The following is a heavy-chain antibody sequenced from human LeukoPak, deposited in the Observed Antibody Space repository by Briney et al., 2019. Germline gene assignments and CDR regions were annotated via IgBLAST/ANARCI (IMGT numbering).Heavy chain of an antibody. CDR1: GYTFTSYY. CDR2: INPSGGST. D-gene: IGHD3-10*01. Sequence: ASVKVSCKASGYTFTSYYMHWVRQAPGQGLEWMGIINPSGGSTSYAQKFQGRVTMTRDTSTSTVYMVLSSLRSEDTAVYYCARAAMVRGVIDYWGQGTLVTVSS. V-gene: IGHV1-46*01. CDR3: ARAAMVRGVIDY. J-gene: IGHJ4*02.